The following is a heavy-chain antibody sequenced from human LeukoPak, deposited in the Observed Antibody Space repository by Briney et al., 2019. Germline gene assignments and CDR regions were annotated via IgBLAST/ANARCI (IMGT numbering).Heavy chain of an antibody. Sequence: GGSLRLSCAASGFMFSSNWMSWVRLAPGKGLEWVANIKEDGTETYYVDSVKGRFTISRDNAKNSLYLQMNSLRVEDTAVYYCAKEGRSPQTYWGQGTLVTVSS. CDR1: GFMFSSNW. D-gene: IGHD1-14*01. CDR3: AKEGRSPQTY. J-gene: IGHJ4*02. V-gene: IGHV3-7*03. CDR2: IKEDGTET.